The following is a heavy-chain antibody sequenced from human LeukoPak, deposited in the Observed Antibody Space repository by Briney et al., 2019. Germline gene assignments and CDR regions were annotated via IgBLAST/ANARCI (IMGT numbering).Heavy chain of an antibody. CDR3: ARDQEAVAGYDY. Sequence: GGSLRLSCAASGFTFSSYIMNWVRQAPGKGLEWVSSISSSSSYIYYADSVKGRFTISRDNAKNSLYLQMNSLRAEDTAVYYCARDQEAVAGYDYWGQGTLVTVSS. CDR1: GFTFSSYI. V-gene: IGHV3-21*01. D-gene: IGHD6-19*01. CDR2: ISSSSSYI. J-gene: IGHJ4*02.